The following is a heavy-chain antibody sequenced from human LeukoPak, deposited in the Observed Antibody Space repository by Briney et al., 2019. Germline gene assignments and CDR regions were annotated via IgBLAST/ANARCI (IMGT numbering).Heavy chain of an antibody. D-gene: IGHD6-6*01. J-gene: IGHJ4*02. V-gene: IGHV4-59*01. CDR3: ARASRRRSSRFYFDY. CDR2: IYYSGSN. Sequence: PSETLSLTCTVSGGSISSYYWRWIGQPPGKGLEWMGYIYYSGSNNYNPSLKSRVTISVDTYKNPISLKLSSGTAADTAVYYCARASRRRSSRFYFDYSGQGTLVTVSS. CDR1: GGSISSYY.